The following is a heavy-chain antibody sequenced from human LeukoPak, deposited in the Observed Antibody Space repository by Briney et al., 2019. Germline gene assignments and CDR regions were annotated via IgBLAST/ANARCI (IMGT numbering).Heavy chain of an antibody. D-gene: IGHD2-2*01. J-gene: IGHJ5*02. V-gene: IGHV3-23*01. CDR3: AKDVQSHIVVVPAALDP. Sequence: GGSLRLSCAASGFTFSSYAMSWVRQAPGKGLEWVSAISGSGGSTYYADSVKGRFTISRDNSKNTLYLQMNSLRAEDTAVYYCAKDVQSHIVVVPAALDPWGQGTLVTVSS. CDR1: GFTFSSYA. CDR2: ISGSGGST.